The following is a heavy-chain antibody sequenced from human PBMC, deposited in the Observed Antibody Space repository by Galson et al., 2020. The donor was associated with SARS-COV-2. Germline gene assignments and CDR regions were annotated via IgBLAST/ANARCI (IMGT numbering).Heavy chain of an antibody. CDR1: GGTFSSYA. V-gene: IGHV1-69*13. CDR3: AQGGWLTMIGGALTYFDY. D-gene: IGHD3-22*01. CDR2: IIPIFGTA. J-gene: IGHJ4*02. Sequence: SLKVSCKASGGTFSSYAISGVRQAPGQGLEWMGGIIPIFGTANYAQKFQGRVTITADESTSTAYMELSSLRSEDTAVYYCAQGGWLTMIGGALTYFDYWGQGTLVTVSS.